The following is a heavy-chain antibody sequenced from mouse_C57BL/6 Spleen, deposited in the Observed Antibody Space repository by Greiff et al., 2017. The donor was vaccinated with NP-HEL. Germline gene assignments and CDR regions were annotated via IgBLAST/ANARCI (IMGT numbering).Heavy chain of an antibody. Sequence: QVQLKQSGAELVKPGASVKMSCKASGYTFTSYWITWVKQRPGQGLEWIGDLYPGSGSTNYNEKFKSKATLTVDTSSSTAYMQLSSLTSEDSAVYYCAREGANWYFDVWGTGTTVTVSS. CDR2: LYPGSGST. J-gene: IGHJ1*03. V-gene: IGHV1-55*01. CDR3: AREGANWYFDV. CDR1: GYTFTSYW.